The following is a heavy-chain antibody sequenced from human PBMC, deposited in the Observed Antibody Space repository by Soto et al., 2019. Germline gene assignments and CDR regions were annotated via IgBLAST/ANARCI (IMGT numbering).Heavy chain of an antibody. CDR2: IKPANGNT. CDR3: TRSAISPYGGLIGPFDY. CDR1: GYTFTAYA. Sequence: QVQLAQSGAEERKPGASVKVSCEATGYTFTAYAMHWVRQAPGQRLEWMGWIKPANGNTKYSQKFQGRLTITIDTSANPMYMELSSLTSEDTAMYYCTRSAISPYGGLIGPFDYWGQGNLVTVSS. D-gene: IGHD3-16*02. V-gene: IGHV1-3*05. J-gene: IGHJ4*02.